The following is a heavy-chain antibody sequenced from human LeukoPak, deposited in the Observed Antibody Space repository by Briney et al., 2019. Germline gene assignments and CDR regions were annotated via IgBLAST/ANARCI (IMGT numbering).Heavy chain of an antibody. Sequence: SQTLSLTCTVSGGSISSGSYYWTWIRQPAGKGLEWIGRIYPSGTTNYNPSLKSRVTISLDTSKNQFSLKLSSVTAADTAVYYCARADGSGILNWFDPWGQGTLVTVSS. J-gene: IGHJ5*02. CDR2: IYPSGTT. CDR1: GGSISSGSYY. CDR3: ARADGSGILNWFDP. V-gene: IGHV4-61*02. D-gene: IGHD3-10*01.